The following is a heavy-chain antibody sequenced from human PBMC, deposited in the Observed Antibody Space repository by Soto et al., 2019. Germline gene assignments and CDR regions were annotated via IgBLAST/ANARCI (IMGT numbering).Heavy chain of an antibody. Sequence: PGRYLKLCSAASGFTVSSNYMSWVRQAPGKGLEWVSVIYSGGSTYYADSVKGRFTISRDNSKNTLYLQMNSLRAEDTAVYYCARVPRYCTMTSCPYYYYGMDGWGQGTIVTVSS. CDR1: GFTVSSNY. CDR3: ARVPRYCTMTSCPYYYYGMDG. CDR2: IYSGGST. D-gene: IGHD2-2*01. V-gene: IGHV3-53*01. J-gene: IGHJ6*02.